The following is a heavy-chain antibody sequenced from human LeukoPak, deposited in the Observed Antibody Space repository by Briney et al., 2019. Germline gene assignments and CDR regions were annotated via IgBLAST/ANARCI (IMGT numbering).Heavy chain of an antibody. J-gene: IGHJ6*02. CDR1: GGSISSYY. V-gene: IGHV4-59*01. CDR2: VYYSGST. D-gene: IGHD6-19*01. CDR3: ARDNRRTAVAGPYSYSGLDV. Sequence: PSETLSLTCTVSGGSISSYYWSWIRQPPGKGLECIGYVYYSGSTNYNPSLKSRVTMSLDTSKNQFSLKLSSVTAADTAVYYCARDNRRTAVAGPYSYSGLDVWGQGTTVTVSS.